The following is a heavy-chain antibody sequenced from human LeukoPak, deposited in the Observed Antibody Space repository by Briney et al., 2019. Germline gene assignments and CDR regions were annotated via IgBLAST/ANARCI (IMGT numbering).Heavy chain of an antibody. J-gene: IGHJ4*02. CDR2: ISDSGST. CDR3: ARSGLVGADFDY. Sequence: PSETLSLTCTVSGGSISSYFWTWIRQPPGKGLEWIGYISDSGSTDYYPSLKSRVTMSVDTSKNRFSLKLSSMTAADTAVYYCARSGLVGADFDYWGQGILVTVSS. D-gene: IGHD1-26*01. CDR1: GGSISSYF. V-gene: IGHV4-59*08.